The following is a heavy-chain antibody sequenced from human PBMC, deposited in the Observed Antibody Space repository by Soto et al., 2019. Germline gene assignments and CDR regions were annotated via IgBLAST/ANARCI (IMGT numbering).Heavy chain of an antibody. J-gene: IGHJ5*02. CDR3: ARGQYDFWSGRGNWFDP. V-gene: IGHV4-34*01. D-gene: IGHD3-3*01. Sequence: PSETLSLTCAVYGGSFSGYYWSWIRQPPGKGLEWIGEINHSGSTNYNPSLKSRVTISVDTSKNQFSLKLSSVAAADTAVYYCARGQYDFWSGRGNWFDPWGQGTLVTV. CDR2: INHSGST. CDR1: GGSFSGYY.